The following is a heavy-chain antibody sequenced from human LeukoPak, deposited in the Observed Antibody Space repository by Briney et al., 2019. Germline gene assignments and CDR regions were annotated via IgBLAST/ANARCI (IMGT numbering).Heavy chain of an antibody. V-gene: IGHV4-39*02. CDR2: IFYSGST. CDR1: GGSINSSSYY. D-gene: IGHD3-10*01. Sequence: SETLSLTCTVSGGSINSSSYYWGWIRQPPGKGLEWIGSIFYSGSTYHNPSLKSRVTISVDTSKNHFSLRLSSVTAADMAVYYCARDGTFYGSGSYKSDNWFDPWGQGTLVTVSS. CDR3: ARDGTFYGSGSYKSDNWFDP. J-gene: IGHJ5*02.